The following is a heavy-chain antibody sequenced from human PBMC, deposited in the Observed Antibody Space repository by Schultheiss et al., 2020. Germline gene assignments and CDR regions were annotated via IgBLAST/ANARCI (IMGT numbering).Heavy chain of an antibody. D-gene: IGHD4-23*01. Sequence: GGSLRLSCAASGFTFSDYYMSWIRQAPGKGLEWVANIKQDGSEKYYVDSVKGRFTISRDNAKNSLYLQMNSLRAEDTAVYYCARGQYGGIDYWGQGTLVTVSS. CDR2: IKQDGSEK. V-gene: IGHV3-7*01. J-gene: IGHJ4*02. CDR1: GFTFSDYY. CDR3: ARGQYGGIDY.